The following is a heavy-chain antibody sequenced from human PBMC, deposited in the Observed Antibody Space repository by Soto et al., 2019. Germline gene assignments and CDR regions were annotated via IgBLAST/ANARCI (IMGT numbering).Heavy chain of an antibody. CDR1: GASISRSDYY. Sequence: QLQLQESGPGLVKPSETLSLTCTVSGASISRSDYYWGWIRQPPGKGLEWIGSIYYSGNTYNNPSLKRGATISVDTYKNRFSLKLNSVPAADAGVYYCARPGQYSSGWTGPWEYFQHWGQGTLVIVSS. CDR3: ARPGQYSSGWTGPWEYFQH. D-gene: IGHD6-19*01. V-gene: IGHV4-39*01. J-gene: IGHJ1*01. CDR2: IYYSGNT.